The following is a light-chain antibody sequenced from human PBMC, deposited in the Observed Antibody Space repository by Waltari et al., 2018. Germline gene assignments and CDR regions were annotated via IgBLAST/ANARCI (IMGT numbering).Light chain of an antibody. CDR3: VLYMGSGIWV. V-gene: IGLV8-61*01. CDR2: STN. J-gene: IGLJ3*02. Sequence: TVVTQAPSFSVSPGGTVTLTCCLSSGSVPTSYYPSWYQQTPGQAPRTLIYSTNTRSSGVPDRFSGSILGNKAALTITGAQADDESDYYCVLYMGSGIWVFGGGTKLTVL. CDR1: SGSVPTSYY.